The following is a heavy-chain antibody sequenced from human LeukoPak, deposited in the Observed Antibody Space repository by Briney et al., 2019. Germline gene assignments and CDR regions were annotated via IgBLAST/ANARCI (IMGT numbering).Heavy chain of an antibody. J-gene: IGHJ5*02. CDR3: ARDRTVYCGGDCYLGWFDP. CDR1: GFTVSSNS. V-gene: IGHV3-53*01. Sequence: GGSLRLSCTVSGFTVSSNSMSWVRQAPGKGLEWVPFIYSDNTHYSDSVKGRFTISRDNAKNTLYLQMNSLRAEDTAVYYCARDRTVYCGGDCYLGWFDPWGQGTLVTVSS. D-gene: IGHD2-21*02. CDR2: IYSDNT.